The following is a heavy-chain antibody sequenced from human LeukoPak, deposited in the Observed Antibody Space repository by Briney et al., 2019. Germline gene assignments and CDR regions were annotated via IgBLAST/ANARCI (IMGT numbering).Heavy chain of an antibody. CDR1: GFTFGDYA. D-gene: IGHD4-17*01. V-gene: IGHV3-49*04. CDR3: ARDLDYGDITPLYY. Sequence: GGSLRLSCTASGFTFGDYAMSWVRQAPGKGLEWVGFIRSKAYGGTTEYAASVKGRFTISRDDSKSIAYLQMNSLRAEDTAVYYCARDLDYGDITPLYYWGQGTLVTVSS. J-gene: IGHJ4*02. CDR2: IRSKAYGGTT.